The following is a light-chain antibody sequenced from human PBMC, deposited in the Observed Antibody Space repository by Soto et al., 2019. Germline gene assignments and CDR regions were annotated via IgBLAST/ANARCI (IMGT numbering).Light chain of an antibody. Sequence: IPITQSPSPPSPSPGDTVPITCPASQVITNFLAWYQQKPGKVPRLLIYSASTLQSGVPSRFSGSGSGTDFTLTISSLQPEDVATYYCQKYNSAPLTFGGGTKVDIK. CDR2: SAS. J-gene: IGKJ4*01. V-gene: IGKV1-27*01. CDR3: QKYNSAPLT. CDR1: QVITNF.